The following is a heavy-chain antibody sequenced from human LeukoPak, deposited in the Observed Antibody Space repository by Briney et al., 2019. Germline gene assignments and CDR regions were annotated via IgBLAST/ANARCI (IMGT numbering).Heavy chain of an antibody. CDR1: GFTVSSNY. CDR3: AKDHHVDTAMVLYFDY. D-gene: IGHD5-18*01. Sequence: GGSLRLSCAASGFTVSSNYMSWVRQAPGKGLEWVSVIYSGGSTYYADSVKGRFTISRDNSKNTLYLQMNSLRAEDTAVYYCAKDHHVDTAMVLYFDYWGQGTLVTVSS. V-gene: IGHV3-53*01. J-gene: IGHJ4*02. CDR2: IYSGGST.